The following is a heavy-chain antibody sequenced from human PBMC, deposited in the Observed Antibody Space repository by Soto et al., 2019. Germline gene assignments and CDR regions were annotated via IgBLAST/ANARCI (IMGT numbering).Heavy chain of an antibody. CDR3: AKLQWLVRGYFDY. CDR1: GSTISSYA. J-gene: IGHJ4*02. V-gene: IGHV3-23*01. CDR2: ISGSGGST. D-gene: IGHD6-19*01. Sequence: LSLSCAASGSTISSYAMSWVRQAPGKGLEWVSAISGSGGSTYYADSVKGRFTISRDNSKNTLYLQMNSLRAEDTAVYYCAKLQWLVRGYFDYWGQGSLVTAPQ.